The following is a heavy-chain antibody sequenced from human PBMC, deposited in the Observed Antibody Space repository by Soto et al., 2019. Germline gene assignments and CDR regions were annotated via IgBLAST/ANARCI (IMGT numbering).Heavy chain of an antibody. Sequence: GASVKVSCKTSGYTFTRYGISWVRRAPGQRPEWLGWINAGNGNTYYSEKFEGRVTFTRDTAATTVNMELTSLTSEDTAIYYCGRDQSGIGYYVDWFDPWGQGTLVTVSS. CDR2: INAGNGNT. J-gene: IGHJ5*02. V-gene: IGHV1-3*01. D-gene: IGHD3-10*02. CDR3: GRDQSGIGYYVDWFDP. CDR1: GYTFTRYG.